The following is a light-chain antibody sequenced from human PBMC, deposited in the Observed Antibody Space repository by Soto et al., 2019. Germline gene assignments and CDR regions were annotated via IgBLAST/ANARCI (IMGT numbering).Light chain of an antibody. CDR1: QSVSSTY. V-gene: IGKV3-20*01. J-gene: IGKJ2*01. CDR2: GAS. Sequence: EIVLTQSPGTLSLSPGERVTLSCRASQSVSSTYLAWYQQKPGQAPRLLIYGASSRATGIPDRFSGSGSGTDFTLTISRLEPEDFAVYYCQRYDNSLYTFAQGTKLEIK. CDR3: QRYDNSLYT.